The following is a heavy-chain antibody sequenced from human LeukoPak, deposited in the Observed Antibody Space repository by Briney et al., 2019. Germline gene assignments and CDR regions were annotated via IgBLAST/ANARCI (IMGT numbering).Heavy chain of an antibody. D-gene: IGHD5-24*01. J-gene: IGHJ5*02. V-gene: IGHV1-46*01. CDR1: GYTITNYH. Sequence: ASVKVSCKASGYTITNYHMHWVRQAPGQGLEWMGIINPRDGSTSYAQKIQGRVTMARDTSTSTVYMELSSLRSEDTAVYHCARVHGGYNWFDPWGQGTLVTVSS. CDR2: INPRDGST. CDR3: ARVHGGYNWFDP.